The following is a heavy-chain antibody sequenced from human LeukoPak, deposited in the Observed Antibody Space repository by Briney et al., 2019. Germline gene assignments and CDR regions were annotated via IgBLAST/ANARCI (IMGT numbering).Heavy chain of an antibody. D-gene: IGHD1-7*01. CDR1: GYTFTSYG. CDR3: AITGTTSYYYGMDV. V-gene: IGHV1-18*01. Sequence: ASVKVSCKASGYTFTSYGISWVRQAPGQGLEWMGWISAYNGNTNYAQKLQGRVTMTTDTSTSTAYMELSSLRSEDTAVYYCAITGTTSYYYGMDVWGQGTTVTVSS. CDR2: ISAYNGNT. J-gene: IGHJ6*02.